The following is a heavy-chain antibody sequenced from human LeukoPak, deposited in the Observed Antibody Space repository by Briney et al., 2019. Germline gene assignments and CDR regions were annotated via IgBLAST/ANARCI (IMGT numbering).Heavy chain of an antibody. V-gene: IGHV3-23*01. D-gene: IGHD1-14*01. CDR2: ISGGGVTT. CDR3: AKGRTGKLLSTSSSFDY. J-gene: IGHJ4*02. Sequence: PGGSLRLSCAASGFTFSSHAMTWVRQAPGKGLEWVSGISGGGVTTYYADSVKGRFTISIDNSKTTLYLQMNSLRAEDTALYYCAKGRTGKLLSTSSSFDYWGQGTLVTVSS. CDR1: GFTFSSHA.